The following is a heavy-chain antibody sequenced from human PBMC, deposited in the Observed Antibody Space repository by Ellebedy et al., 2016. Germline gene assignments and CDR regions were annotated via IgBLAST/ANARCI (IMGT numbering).Heavy chain of an antibody. CDR3: ARHEVAATPDY. V-gene: IGHV5-10-1*01. CDR2: IDPSDSYT. CDR1: GYSFTSYW. J-gene: IGHJ4*02. Sequence: ASVKVSCKGSGYSFTSYWIGWVRQMPGKGLEWMGRIDPSDSYTNYSPSFQGHVTISADKSISTAYLQWSSLKASDTAMYYCARHEVAATPDYWGQGTLVTVSS. D-gene: IGHD2-15*01.